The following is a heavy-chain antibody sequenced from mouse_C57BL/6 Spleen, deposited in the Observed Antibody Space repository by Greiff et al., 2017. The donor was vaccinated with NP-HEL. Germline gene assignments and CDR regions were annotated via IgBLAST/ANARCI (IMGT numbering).Heavy chain of an antibody. V-gene: IGHV1-76*01. Sequence: QVQLKQSGAELVRPGASVKLSCKASGYTFTDYYINWVKQRPGQGLEWIARIYPGSGNTYYNEKFKGKATLTAEKSSSTAYMQLSSLTSEDSAVYFCARGATVVAPYFDYWGQGTTLTVSS. CDR2: IYPGSGNT. CDR1: GYTFTDYY. D-gene: IGHD1-1*01. J-gene: IGHJ2*01. CDR3: ARGATVVAPYFDY.